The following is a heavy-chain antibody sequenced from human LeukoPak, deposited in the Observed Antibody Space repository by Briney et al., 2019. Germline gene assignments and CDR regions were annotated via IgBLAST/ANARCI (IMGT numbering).Heavy chain of an antibody. J-gene: IGHJ4*02. D-gene: IGHD1-14*01. V-gene: IGHV4-30-2*01. CDR1: GGSISSGGYS. CDR3: ARDRGGTLDY. Sequence: PSQTLSLTCAVSGGSISSGGYSWSWIRQPPGKGLEWIGYIYHSGSTYYNPSPKSRVTISVDRSKNQFSLKLSSVTAADTAVYYCARDRGGTLDYWGQGTLVTVSS. CDR2: IYHSGST.